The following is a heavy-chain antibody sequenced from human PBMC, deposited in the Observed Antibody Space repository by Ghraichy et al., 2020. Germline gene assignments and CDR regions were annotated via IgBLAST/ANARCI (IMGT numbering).Heavy chain of an antibody. J-gene: IGHJ4*02. V-gene: IGHV3-33*01. CDR2: IWYDGSNK. CDR1: GFTFSSYG. Sequence: GGSLRLSCAASGFTFSSYGMHWVRQAPGKGLEWVAIIWYDGSNKYYADSVKGRFTISRDDSKNTLYLQMNSLRAEDTAVYYCATSHPRTAVSGDWGQGTLVTVSS. D-gene: IGHD6-19*01. CDR3: ATSHPRTAVSGD.